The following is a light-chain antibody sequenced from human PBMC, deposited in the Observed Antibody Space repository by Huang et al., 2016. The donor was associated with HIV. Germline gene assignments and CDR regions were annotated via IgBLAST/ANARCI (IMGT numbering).Light chain of an antibody. CDR2: SSS. CDR3: QQSYTYPHS. V-gene: IGKV1-8*01. Sequence: ILTVRASTGIRSYLAWYQQKPGKAPKLLISSSSTLQSGVPSRFSGSGFGTDFTLTISSLQSEDLGTYHCQQSYTYPHSFGQGTKLEIK. J-gene: IGKJ2*03. CDR1: TGIRSY.